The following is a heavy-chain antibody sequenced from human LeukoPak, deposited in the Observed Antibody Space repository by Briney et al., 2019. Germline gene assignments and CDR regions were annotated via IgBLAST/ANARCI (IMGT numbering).Heavy chain of an antibody. CDR2: ISGSGDGT. CDR1: GFTFSSCA. CDR3: ARDHRGGSYLTGFDY. J-gene: IGHJ4*02. Sequence: GGSLRLSCEASGFTFSSCAMAWVRQAPGKGLEWVSEISGSGDGTYYVESVKGRFTISRDNSKNTVYLQMNSLRAEDTALYYCARDHRGGSYLTGFDYWGQGTLVTVSS. V-gene: IGHV3-23*01. D-gene: IGHD1-26*01.